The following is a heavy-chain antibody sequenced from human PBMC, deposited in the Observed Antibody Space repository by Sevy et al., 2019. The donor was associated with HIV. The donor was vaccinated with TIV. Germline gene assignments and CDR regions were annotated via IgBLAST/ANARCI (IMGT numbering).Heavy chain of an antibody. J-gene: IGHJ3*02. CDR2: ISGSTNAI. CDR1: GFSFSDYY. CDR3: ARVGLAASGGGFGAFDM. D-gene: IGHD6-13*01. Sequence: GGSLRLSCAASGFSFSDYYMTWIRQAPGKELEWVSYISGSTNAIFYADSVKDRFIISRDNTKKSLYLRMNTLRAEDTAVYYCARVGLAASGGGFGAFDMWGQGTMVTVSS. V-gene: IGHV3-11*01.